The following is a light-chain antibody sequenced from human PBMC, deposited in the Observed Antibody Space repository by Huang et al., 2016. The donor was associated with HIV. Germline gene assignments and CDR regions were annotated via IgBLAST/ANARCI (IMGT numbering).Light chain of an antibody. Sequence: DIQMTQSPSSLSASVGDRVTITCRASQTISSYLNWYQQKPGKVPNLLIYAASSLQSGVPSRFSCSGSGTDFTLTISSLQPEDFATYYCQQSYSTPHTFGQGTKVEIK. J-gene: IGKJ1*01. CDR2: AAS. CDR1: QTISSY. CDR3: QQSYSTPHT. V-gene: IGKV1-39*01.